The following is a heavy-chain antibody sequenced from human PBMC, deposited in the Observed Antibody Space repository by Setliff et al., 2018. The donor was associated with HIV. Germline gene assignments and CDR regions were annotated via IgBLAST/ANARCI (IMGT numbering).Heavy chain of an antibody. CDR3: ARDGLLMAGIRFDY. CDR1: RGTFSSFA. V-gene: IGHV1-69*13. D-gene: IGHD2-8*01. CDR2: IIPAFGTA. J-gene: IGHJ4*02. Sequence: SVKVSCKASRGTFSSFAISWVRQAPGQGLEWMGGIIPAFGTANYAQKFQGRLTISADESATTAYMELSSLRSDDTAVYYCARDGLLMAGIRFDYWGQGTMVTVSS.